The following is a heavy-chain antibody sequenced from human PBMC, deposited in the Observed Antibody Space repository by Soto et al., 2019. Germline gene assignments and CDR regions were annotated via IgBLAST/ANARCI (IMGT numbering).Heavy chain of an antibody. CDR1: GGSISSSSYY. V-gene: IGHV4-39*01. CDR2: IYYSGST. Sequence: SETLSLTCTVSGGSISSSSYYWGWIRQPPGKGLEWIGSIYYSGSTYYNPSLKSRVTISVDTSKNQFSLKLSSVTAADTAVYYCARHQTAMVPYYYYMDVWGQGTTVTVSS. D-gene: IGHD5-18*01. J-gene: IGHJ6*03. CDR3: ARHQTAMVPYYYYMDV.